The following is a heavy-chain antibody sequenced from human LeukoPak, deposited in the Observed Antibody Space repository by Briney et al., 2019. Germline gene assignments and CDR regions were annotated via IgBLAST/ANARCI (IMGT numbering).Heavy chain of an antibody. CDR2: ISAYNGNT. CDR3: ARDSPDGSGKYYNDSPDY. V-gene: IGHV1-18*01. CDR1: GYTFSSYG. Sequence: ASVKASCKASGYTFSSYGISWVRQAPGQGLEWMGWISAYNGNTNYRRKLQGRVTMTTDTFTGTAYMDLRSLRSDDTAIYYCARDSPDGSGKYYNDSPDYWGQGTLVNVSS. J-gene: IGHJ4*02. D-gene: IGHD3-10*01.